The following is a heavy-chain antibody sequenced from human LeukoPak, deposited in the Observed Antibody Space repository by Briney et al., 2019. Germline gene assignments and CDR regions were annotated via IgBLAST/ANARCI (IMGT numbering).Heavy chain of an antibody. CDR3: ARSLGTTFGVDY. Sequence: ASVKVSCKASGYTFTSYAMLWLRQAPGQRLKWMGWINAGNGNTKYSQKFQGRVTITADKSTSTAYMELSSLRSDDTTVYYCARSLGTTFGVDYWGQGTLVTVSS. CDR1: GYTFTSYA. J-gene: IGHJ4*02. CDR2: INAGNGNT. V-gene: IGHV1-3*01. D-gene: IGHD1-1*01.